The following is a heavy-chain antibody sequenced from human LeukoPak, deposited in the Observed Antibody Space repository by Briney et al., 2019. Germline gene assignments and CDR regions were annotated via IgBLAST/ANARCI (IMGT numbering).Heavy chain of an antibody. CDR2: INPNSGGT. CDR3: ASGRTIFYYYMDV. D-gene: IGHD3-3*02. CDR1: GYTFTGYY. Sequence: ASVKVSCKASGYTFTGYYMHWVRQAPGQGLEWMGWINPNSGGTNYAQKFQGRVTMTRDTSISTVYVEMSRLRSDDTAIYYCASGRTIFYYYMDVWGKGTTVTISS. V-gene: IGHV1-2*02. J-gene: IGHJ6*03.